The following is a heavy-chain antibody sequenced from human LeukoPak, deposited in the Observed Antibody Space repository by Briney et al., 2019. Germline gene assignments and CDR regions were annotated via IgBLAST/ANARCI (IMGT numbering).Heavy chain of an antibody. CDR1: GYTFTSYG. CDR2: ISAYNGNT. D-gene: IGHD5-18*01. CDR3: ASNGVQLWLHYFDY. Sequence: ASVKVSCKASGYTFTSYGISWVRQAPGQGLEWMGWISAYNGNTDYAQSLQGRVTMTIDTSTSTVYMELRSLRSDDTAVYYCASNGVQLWLHYFDYWGQGTLVTVSS. V-gene: IGHV1-18*01. J-gene: IGHJ4*02.